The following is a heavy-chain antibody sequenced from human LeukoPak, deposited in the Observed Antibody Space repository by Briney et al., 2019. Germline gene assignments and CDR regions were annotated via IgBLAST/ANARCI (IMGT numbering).Heavy chain of an antibody. CDR3: AKQLGYCSDGSCYFPY. J-gene: IGHJ4*02. D-gene: IGHD2-15*01. CDR1: GFTFSSYS. Sequence: GGSLRLSCAASGFTFSSYSMNWVRQAPGKGLEWISYITTSGGAKNYADSVQGRFTISRDNSKSTLCLQMNSLRAEDTAVYYCAKQLGYCSDGSCYFPYWGQGTLVTVSS. V-gene: IGHV3-48*01. CDR2: ITTSGGAK.